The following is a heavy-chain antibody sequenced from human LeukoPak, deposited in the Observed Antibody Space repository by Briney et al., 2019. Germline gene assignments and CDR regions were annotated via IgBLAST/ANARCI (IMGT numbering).Heavy chain of an antibody. CDR3: ARGWELLSDWFDP. Sequence: ASETLSLTCTVSGGSISSYYWSWIRQPPGKGLEWIGYIYYSGSTNYNPSLKSRVTISVDTSKNQFSLKLSSVTAADTAVYYCARGWELLSDWFDPWGQGTLVTVSS. D-gene: IGHD1-26*01. V-gene: IGHV4-59*01. CDR2: IYYSGST. CDR1: GGSISSYY. J-gene: IGHJ5*02.